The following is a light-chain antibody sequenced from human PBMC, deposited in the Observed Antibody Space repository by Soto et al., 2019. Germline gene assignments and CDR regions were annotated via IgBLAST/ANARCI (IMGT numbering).Light chain of an antibody. CDR1: QTISNY. J-gene: IGKJ4*01. CDR3: QQCYSSPLT. Sequence: DIQMTQSPSSLSASVGDRVTITCRASQTISNYLNWYQQQPGKAPKLLIYAASSLQSGVPSRFSGSGPGTYFTLTISSLQPEDFATYYCQQCYSSPLTFVGGTKVEIK. V-gene: IGKV1-39*01. CDR2: AAS.